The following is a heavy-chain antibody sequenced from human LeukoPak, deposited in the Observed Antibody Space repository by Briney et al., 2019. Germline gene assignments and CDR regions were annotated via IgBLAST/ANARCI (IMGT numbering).Heavy chain of an antibody. CDR1: GDSVSTNSAA. CDR2: TYYRSKWYY. J-gene: IGHJ4*02. D-gene: IGHD6-19*01. CDR3: ARDPDSSGWFGLDY. Sequence: PSQTLSLTCAISGDSVSTNSAAWNWIRQSPSRGLEWLGRTYYRSKWYYDYPASVKGRTTINPDTSKNQFSLQLNSVTPEDTAVYYCARDPDSSGWFGLDYWAREFWSPSPQ. V-gene: IGHV6-1*01.